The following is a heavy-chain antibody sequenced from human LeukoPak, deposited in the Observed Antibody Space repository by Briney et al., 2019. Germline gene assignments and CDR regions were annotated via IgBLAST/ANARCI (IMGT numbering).Heavy chain of an antibody. CDR1: GYSISSGDY. D-gene: IGHD6-19*01. CDR3: VVTQKWLAFDY. Sequence: SETLSLTCTVSGYSISSGDYWGWIRQPPGKGLEWIANWRYDGSPNYTPSLESRATISLDTSKNQFSLRLTSVTAADTAVYYCVVTQKWLAFDYWGQGILVTVSS. J-gene: IGHJ4*02. V-gene: IGHV4-38-2*02. CDR2: WRYDGSP.